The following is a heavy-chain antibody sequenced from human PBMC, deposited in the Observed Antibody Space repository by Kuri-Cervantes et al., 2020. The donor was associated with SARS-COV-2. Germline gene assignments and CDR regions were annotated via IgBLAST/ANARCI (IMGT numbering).Heavy chain of an antibody. CDR3: AKDRFGVHDF. V-gene: IGHV3-30*18. D-gene: IGHD2-8*01. Sequence: GGSLTLTCPPSGSNFSTTDIHWVRPTPGKGLGWVAIISAAGKKKKCVASGKGRFTISRDNSQNTLYLQVKSLKSEDTAMYYCAKDRFGVHDFWGQGTLVTVSS. J-gene: IGHJ4*02. CDR1: GSNFSTTD. CDR2: ISAAGKKK.